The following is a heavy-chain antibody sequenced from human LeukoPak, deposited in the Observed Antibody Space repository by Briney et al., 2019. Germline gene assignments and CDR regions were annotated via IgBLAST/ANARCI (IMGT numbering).Heavy chain of an antibody. V-gene: IGHV3-33*01. CDR3: ASGGVLWFGELLTYYHGMDV. J-gene: IGHJ6*02. Sequence: GGSLRLSCAASGFTFSNYGMHWVRQAPGKGLEWVAVMWYDGMNKYFADSVKGRFTISRDNSKNTLYLQMNSLRAEDTAVYYCASGGVLWFGELLTYYHGMDVWGQGTTVTVSS. D-gene: IGHD3-10*01. CDR2: MWYDGMNK. CDR1: GFTFSNYG.